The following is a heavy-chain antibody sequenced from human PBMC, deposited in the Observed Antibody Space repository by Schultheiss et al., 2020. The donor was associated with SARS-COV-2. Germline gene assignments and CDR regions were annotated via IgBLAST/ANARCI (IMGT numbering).Heavy chain of an antibody. CDR1: GYTFTSYY. D-gene: IGHD2-15*01. J-gene: IGHJ6*02. CDR3: AREVVAGGAYYYGMDV. Sequence: ASVKVSCKASGYTFTSYYMHWVRQAPGQGLEWMGWINPNSGGTNYAQKFQGRVTMTRDTSISTAYMALSRLRSDDTAVYYCAREVVAGGAYYYGMDVWGQGTTVTVSS. CDR2: INPNSGGT. V-gene: IGHV1-2*02.